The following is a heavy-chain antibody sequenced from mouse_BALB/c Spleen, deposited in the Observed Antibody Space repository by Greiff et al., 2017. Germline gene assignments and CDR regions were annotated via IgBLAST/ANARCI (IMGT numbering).Heavy chain of an antibody. J-gene: IGHJ3*01. V-gene: IGHV1-87*01. CDR3: ARSPDSMIRAWFAY. CDR1: GYTFTSYW. Sequence: QVQLKESGAELARPGASVKLSCKASGYTFTSYWMQWVKQRPGQGLEWIGAIYPGDGDTRYTQKFKGKATLTADKSSSTAYMQLSSLASEDSAVYYCARSPDSMIRAWFAYWGQGTLVTVSA. D-gene: IGHD2-4*01. CDR2: IYPGDGDT.